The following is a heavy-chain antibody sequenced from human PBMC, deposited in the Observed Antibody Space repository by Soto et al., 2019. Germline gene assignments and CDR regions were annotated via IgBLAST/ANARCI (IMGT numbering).Heavy chain of an antibody. CDR2: IDPSDSYT. D-gene: IGHD6-19*01. J-gene: IGHJ6*02. CDR1: GYSFTSYW. CDR3: AREPSVAGTDYYYGMDV. V-gene: IGHV5-10-1*01. Sequence: GESLKISCKGSGYSFTSYWISWVRQMPGKGLEWMGRIDPSDSYTNYSPSFQGHVTISADKSISTAYLQWSSLKASDTAMYYCAREPSVAGTDYYYGMDVWGQGTTVTVS.